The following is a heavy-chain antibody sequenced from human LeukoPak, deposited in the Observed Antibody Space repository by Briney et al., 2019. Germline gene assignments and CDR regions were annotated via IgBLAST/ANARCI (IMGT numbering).Heavy chain of an antibody. D-gene: IGHD2-15*01. CDR1: GYTFTSYA. CDR2: ISYDGSNK. V-gene: IGHV3-30-3*01. Sequence: SCKASGYTFTSYAMHWVRQAPGKGLEWVAVISYDGSNKYYADSVKGRFTISRDNSKNTLYLQMNSLRAEDTAVYYCARGKERSYCSGGSCYVSLFDYWGQGTLVTVSS. J-gene: IGHJ4*02. CDR3: ARGKERSYCSGGSCYVSLFDY.